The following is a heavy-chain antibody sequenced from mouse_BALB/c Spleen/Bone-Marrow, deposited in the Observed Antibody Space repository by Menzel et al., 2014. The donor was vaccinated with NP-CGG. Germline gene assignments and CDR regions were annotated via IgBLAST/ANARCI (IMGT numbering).Heavy chain of an antibody. CDR3: AREGGRYDFDY. J-gene: IGHJ2*01. CDR2: IYPGNVNT. D-gene: IGHD2-14*01. CDR1: GYTFTSYY. V-gene: IGHV1S56*01. Sequence: VQLVESGPELVKPGASVRISCKASGYTFTSYYIHWVKQRPGQGLEWIGWIYPGNVNTKYNEKFKGKATLTADKSSSTAYMQLSSLTSEDSAAYFCAREGGRYDFDYWGQGTTLTVSS.